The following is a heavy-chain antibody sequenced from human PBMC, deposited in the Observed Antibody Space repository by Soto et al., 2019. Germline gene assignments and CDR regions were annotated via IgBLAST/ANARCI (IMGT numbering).Heavy chain of an antibody. D-gene: IGHD3-22*01. J-gene: IGHJ4*02. CDR3: ARLDSSGYYYGYYFDY. CDR2: IYYSGST. CDR1: GGSISSGGYY. Sequence: SETLSLTGTVSGGSISSGGYYWSWTRQHPGKGLEWMGYIYYSGSTYYNPSLKSRVTISVDTSKNQFSLKLSSVTAADTAVYYCARLDSSGYYYGYYFDYWGQGTLVTVSS. V-gene: IGHV4-31*03.